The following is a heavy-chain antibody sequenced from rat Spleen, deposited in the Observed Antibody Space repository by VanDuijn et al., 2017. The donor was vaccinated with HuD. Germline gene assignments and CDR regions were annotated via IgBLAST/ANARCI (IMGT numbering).Heavy chain of an antibody. J-gene: IGHJ2*01. CDR1: GFSLTDYS. D-gene: IGHD1-10*01. Sequence: VQLKESGPGLVQPSQTLSLTCTVSGFSLTDYSVHWVRQPPGKGLEGMGVIWGNGNTNYNSALKSRLSISRDTSKSQVFLKMNSLQTDDTAIYFCTQLGDYFDYWGQGVMVTVSS. CDR3: TQLGDYFDY. V-gene: IGHV2S54*01. CDR2: IWGNGNT.